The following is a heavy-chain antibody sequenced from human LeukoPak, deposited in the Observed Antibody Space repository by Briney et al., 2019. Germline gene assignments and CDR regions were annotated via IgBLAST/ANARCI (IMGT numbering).Heavy chain of an antibody. CDR3: AIRSYYDTRGYYYLDY. CDR2: IYPGDSDT. D-gene: IGHD3-22*01. V-gene: IGHV5-51*01. CDR1: GYSFTSYW. Sequence: GESLKISCKGSGYSFTSYWIGWVRQMPGKGLEWMGIIYPGDSDTRYSPSFQGQVTISVDRSINTAYLQWSSLKASDTAMYYCAIRSYYDTRGYYYLDYWGQGTLVTVSA. J-gene: IGHJ4*02.